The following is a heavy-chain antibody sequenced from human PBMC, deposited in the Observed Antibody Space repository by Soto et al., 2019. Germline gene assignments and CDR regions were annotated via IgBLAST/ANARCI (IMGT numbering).Heavy chain of an antibody. D-gene: IGHD3-22*01. Sequence: EVQLVESGGGVVRPGGSLRLSCAASGFTFDDYGMSWVRQAPGKGLEWVSGINWNGGSTGYADSVKGRFTISRDNAKNSLYLQMNSLRAEDTALYYCARDVLWNDYYEGSGSIGMLFDIWGQGTMVTVSS. V-gene: IGHV3-20*04. CDR3: ARDVLWNDYYEGSGSIGMLFDI. CDR2: INWNGGST. J-gene: IGHJ3*02. CDR1: GFTFDDYG.